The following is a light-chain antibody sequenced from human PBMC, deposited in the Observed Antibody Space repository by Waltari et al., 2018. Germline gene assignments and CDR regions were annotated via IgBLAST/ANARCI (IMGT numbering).Light chain of an antibody. V-gene: IGLV1-44*01. Sequence: QSVLTQPPSVSGTPGPRVSISCSGGRSNTGSYSVNWYQQVPGTAPKLLIYSNNQRPSGVPDRFSGSKSGTSASLAISGLQSEDEADYYCATWDDSLNGLFGGGTRLTVL. CDR1: RSNTGSYS. CDR3: ATWDDSLNGL. CDR2: SNN. J-gene: IGLJ2*01.